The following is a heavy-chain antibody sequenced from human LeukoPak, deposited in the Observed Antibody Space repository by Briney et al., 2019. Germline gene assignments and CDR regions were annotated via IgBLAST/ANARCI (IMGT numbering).Heavy chain of an antibody. CDR3: ASGTDLRIRNYHILTGSSNWFDP. V-gene: IGHV4-34*01. D-gene: IGHD3-9*01. CDR2: INHSGST. Sequence: GSLRLSCTASGFTFSSYRMNWIRQPPGKGLEWIGEINHSGSTNYNPSLKSRVTISVDTSKNQFSLKLSSVTAADTAVYYCASGTDLRIRNYHILTGSSNWFDPWGQGTLVTVSS. CDR1: GFTFSSYR. J-gene: IGHJ5*02.